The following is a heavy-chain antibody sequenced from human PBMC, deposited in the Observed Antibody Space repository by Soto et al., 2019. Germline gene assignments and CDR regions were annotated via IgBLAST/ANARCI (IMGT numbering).Heavy chain of an antibody. CDR1: GFSVSSNY. CDR3: ARHRHPRGTVGATSPLDP. CDR2: RYSGGST. Sequence: DVQLVESGGGLVQPGGSLRLSCAISGFSVSSNYLRWVRQAPGKGLEWVSVRYSGGSTYYADSVQGRFTISRDKSNNTLYLQMRRVRAEDTAVYFCARHRHPRGTVGATSPLDPWGQGTQVTVSS. V-gene: IGHV3-53*01. J-gene: IGHJ5*02. D-gene: IGHD1-26*01.